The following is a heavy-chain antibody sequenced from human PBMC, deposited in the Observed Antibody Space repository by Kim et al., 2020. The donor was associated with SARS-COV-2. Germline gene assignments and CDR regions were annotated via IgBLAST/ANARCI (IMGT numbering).Heavy chain of an antibody. D-gene: IGHD1-26*01. CDR3: ARSVGAGRWFFDL. CDR2: LYTGGIT. V-gene: IGHV3-66*01. J-gene: IGHJ2*01. Sequence: GGSLRLSCAASGLTVGSNFMSWVRQAPGKGLEWLSVLYTGGITYYADSVKGRFSISRDDSKSTLFLQMNNLTVADTAVYYCARSVGAGRWFFDLWGRGTL. CDR1: GLTVGSNF.